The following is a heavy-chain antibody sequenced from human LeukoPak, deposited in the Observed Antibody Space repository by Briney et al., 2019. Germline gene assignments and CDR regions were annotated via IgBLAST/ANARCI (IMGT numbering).Heavy chain of an antibody. Sequence: PSETLSLTCTVSGGSVSSYYWSWIRQPPGKGLEWIGYFSYSGSTNYNPSLKSRVTISVDMSKNQFSLKLSSVTAADTAVYYCARGPLDSGYTYFDYWGQGTLVTVSS. J-gene: IGHJ4*02. V-gene: IGHV4-59*02. CDR1: GGSVSSYY. CDR3: ARGPLDSGYTYFDY. CDR2: FSYSGST. D-gene: IGHD5-12*01.